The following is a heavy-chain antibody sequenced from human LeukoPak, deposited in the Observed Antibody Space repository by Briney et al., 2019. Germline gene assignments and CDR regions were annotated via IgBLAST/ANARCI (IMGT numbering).Heavy chain of an antibody. V-gene: IGHV3-74*01. Sequence: GGSLRLSCAPSGFTFTKYWMHWVRQAPGKGLVWVSRINSDGSSTNYADSVKGRFTISRDNAKNTLYLQMNSLRAEDTAVYYCAKAPGYYYYYGMDVWGHGTTVTVSS. CDR2: INSDGSST. CDR1: GFTFTKYW. J-gene: IGHJ6*02. CDR3: AKAPGYYYYYGMDV.